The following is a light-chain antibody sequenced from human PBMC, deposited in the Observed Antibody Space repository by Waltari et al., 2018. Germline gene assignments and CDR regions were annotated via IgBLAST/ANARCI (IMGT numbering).Light chain of an antibody. J-gene: IGLJ3*02. CDR3: QSPSTSGSYHWL. CDR2: KDT. Sequence: SYELTQPPSVAVSPGQTVRITCSGSTLSKEYTYWYQQKPGQAPILLIYKDTKRPSGIPERFSGSTSGTTVTLTITGVQAEDEGAYYCQSPSTSGSYHWLVGGGTKVTVL. CDR1: TLSKEY. V-gene: IGLV3-25*03.